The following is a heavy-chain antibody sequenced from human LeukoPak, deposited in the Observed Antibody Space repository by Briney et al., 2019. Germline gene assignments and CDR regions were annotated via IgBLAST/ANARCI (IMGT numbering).Heavy chain of an antibody. CDR1: GVTFSSHS. D-gene: IGHD3-16*01. Sequence: GGSLRLSCAASGVTFSSHSMHWVRQAPGKGLVWISGISNDGTSTTYADSVKGRFTISRDNAKNSLYLQMNSLRAEDTAVYFCAASPPGGPIDYWGQGALVSVSS. CDR3: AASPPGGPIDY. V-gene: IGHV3-74*01. J-gene: IGHJ4*02. CDR2: ISNDGTST.